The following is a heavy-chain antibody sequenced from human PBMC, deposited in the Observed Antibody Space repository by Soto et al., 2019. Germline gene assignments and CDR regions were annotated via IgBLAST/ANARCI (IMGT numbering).Heavy chain of an antibody. V-gene: IGHV1-69*02. D-gene: IGHD2-21*01. Sequence: QVQLVQSGAEVKKPGSSVKVSCKASEGTFSSYTLSWVRPAPGHGLEWKGRIITIRGVANYSQKFQGRVTITADKSHSTADMGMRSLSSEDTAVYYCSKSLDCGGDCYFPGWFDPWGQGTLVTVSS. J-gene: IGHJ5*02. CDR2: IITIRGVA. CDR1: EGTFSSYT. CDR3: SKSLDCGGDCYFPGWFDP.